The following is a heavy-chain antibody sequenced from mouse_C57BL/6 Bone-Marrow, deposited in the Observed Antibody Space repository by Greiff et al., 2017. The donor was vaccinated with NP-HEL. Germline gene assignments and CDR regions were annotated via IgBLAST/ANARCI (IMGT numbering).Heavy chain of an antibody. V-gene: IGHV1-74*01. J-gene: IGHJ4*01. CDR1: GYTFTSYW. CDR2: IHPSDSDT. Sequence: VQLQQPGAELVKPGASVKVSCKASGYTFTSYWMHWVKQRPGQGLEWIGRIHPSDSDTNYNQKFKGKATLTVDKSSSTAYIQLSSLTSEDSAVYYCAISHHHYYAMDYWGQGTSVTVSS. CDR3: AISHHHYYAMDY.